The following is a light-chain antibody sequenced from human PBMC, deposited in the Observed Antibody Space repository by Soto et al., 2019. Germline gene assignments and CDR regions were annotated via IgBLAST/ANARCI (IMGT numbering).Light chain of an antibody. J-gene: IGLJ3*02. CDR1: SGRSNYA. V-gene: IGLV4-69*01. Sequence: QTVVTQSPSASASLGDSVKLTCTLSSGRSNYAIAWHQQRPGKGPRYLMRLNHDGSFSKGDEIPARFSGSSSGAERYLTISSLQSEDEADYYCQIWGTGTDGVFGGGTKLTVL. CDR2: LNHDGSF. CDR3: QIWGTGTDGV.